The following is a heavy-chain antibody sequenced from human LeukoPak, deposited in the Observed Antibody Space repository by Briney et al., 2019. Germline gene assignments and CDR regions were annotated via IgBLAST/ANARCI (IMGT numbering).Heavy chain of an antibody. CDR3: ARGPNSSSWSGAFDI. V-gene: IGHV1-8*01. J-gene: IGHJ3*02. D-gene: IGHD6-13*01. CDR1: GYTFTSYD. Sequence: ASVKVSCKASGYTFTSYDITWVRQATGQGLEWMGWMSPDSGYTGYAQTFQGRVTITRNTSISTAYMELSSLRSEDTAVYYCARGPNSSSWSGAFDIWGQGTMVTVSS. CDR2: MSPDSGYT.